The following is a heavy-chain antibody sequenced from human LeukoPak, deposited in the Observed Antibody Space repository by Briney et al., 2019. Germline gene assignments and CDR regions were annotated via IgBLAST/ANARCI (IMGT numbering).Heavy chain of an antibody. CDR2: IRSDGSNK. J-gene: IGHJ4*02. V-gene: IGHV3-30*02. Sequence: HPGGSLRLSCAGSGFSFSSYGMHWVRQAPGKGLEWMAFIRSDGSNKYYADSVKGRFTISRDNAKNSLYLQMNSLRAEDTAVYYCARDGPIESFDYWGQGTLVTVSS. CDR3: ARDGPIESFDY. CDR1: GFSFSSYG. D-gene: IGHD5-24*01.